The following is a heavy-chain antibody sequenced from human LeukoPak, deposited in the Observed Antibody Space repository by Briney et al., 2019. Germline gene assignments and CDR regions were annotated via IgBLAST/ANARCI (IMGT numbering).Heavy chain of an antibody. D-gene: IGHD2-21*01. V-gene: IGHV4-4*07. Sequence: SETLSLTCTVSGGSISSYYWSWIRQPAGKGLEWIGRIYTSGSINYNPSLKSRVTMSVDTSKNQFSLKLSSVTAADTAVYYCAREIVRGHYYYGMDVWGQGTTVTVSS. CDR1: GGSISSYY. CDR2: IYTSGSI. J-gene: IGHJ6*02. CDR3: AREIVRGHYYYGMDV.